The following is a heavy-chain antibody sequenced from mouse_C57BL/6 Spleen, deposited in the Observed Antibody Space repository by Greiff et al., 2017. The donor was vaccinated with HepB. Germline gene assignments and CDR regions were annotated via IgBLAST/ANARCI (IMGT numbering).Heavy chain of an antibody. CDR2: INPSNGGT. CDR1: GYTFTSYW. CDR3: ARGGGIYDYDRDFDV. V-gene: IGHV1-53*01. J-gene: IGHJ1*03. Sequence: VKLQQPGTELVKPGASVKLSCKASGYTFTSYWMHWVKQRPGQGLEWIGNINPSNGGTNYNEKFKSKATLTVDKSSSTAYMQLSSLTSEDSAVYYCARGGGIYDYDRDFDVWGTGTTVTVSS. D-gene: IGHD2-4*01.